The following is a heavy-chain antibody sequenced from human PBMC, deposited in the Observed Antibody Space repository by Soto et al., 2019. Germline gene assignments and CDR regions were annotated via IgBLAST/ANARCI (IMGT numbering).Heavy chain of an antibody. J-gene: IGHJ6*02. CDR2: ISSSSSYI. CDR1: GFTFSSYS. D-gene: IGHD3-22*01. V-gene: IGHV3-21*01. Sequence: VSLRLSCAASGFTFSSYSMNWVRQAPGKGLEWVSSISSSSSYIYYADSVKGRFTISRDNAKNSLYLQMNSLRAEDTAVYYCARDRERDYDSSGWGSNYGMDVWGQGTTVTVSS. CDR3: ARDRERDYDSSGWGSNYGMDV.